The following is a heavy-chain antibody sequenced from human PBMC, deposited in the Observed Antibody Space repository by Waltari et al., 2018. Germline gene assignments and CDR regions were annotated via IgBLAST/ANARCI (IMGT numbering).Heavy chain of an antibody. CDR1: GDSIGSGYYY. V-gene: IGHV4-39*07. CDR2: IYFAGST. J-gene: IGHJ3*02. Sequence: QLQLRESGPGLLKPSETLSLTCSVSGDSIGSGYYYWGWIRQAPGKGLAGIGSIYFAGSTCDTPSLQSRLTRSVDTAKNQFALRLSAVTAGDTAVYYCAREVGGSSWSTTPRGDAFDIWGQGTMVTVSS. CDR3: AREVGGSSWSTTPRGDAFDI. D-gene: IGHD6-13*01.